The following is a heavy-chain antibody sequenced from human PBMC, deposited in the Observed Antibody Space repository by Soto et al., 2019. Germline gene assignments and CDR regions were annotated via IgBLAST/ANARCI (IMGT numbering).Heavy chain of an antibody. V-gene: IGHV1-69*13. Sequence: SVKVSCKASGGTFSSYAISWVRQAPGQGLEWMGGIIPIFGTANYAQKFQGRVTITADESTSTAYMELSSLRSEDTAVYHCARVESGSPGFYFDYWGQGTLVTVSS. J-gene: IGHJ4*02. D-gene: IGHD1-26*01. CDR2: IIPIFGTA. CDR3: ARVESGSPGFYFDY. CDR1: GGTFSSYA.